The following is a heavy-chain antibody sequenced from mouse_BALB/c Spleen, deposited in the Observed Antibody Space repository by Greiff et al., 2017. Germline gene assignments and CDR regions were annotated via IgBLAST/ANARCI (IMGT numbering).Heavy chain of an antibody. CDR1: GFAFSSYD. J-gene: IGHJ1*01. V-gene: IGHV5-12-1*01. CDR3: ARHPWYFDV. Sequence: EVMLVESGGGLVKPGGSLKLSCAASGFAFSSYDMSWVRQTPEKRLEWVAYISSGGGSTYYPDTVKGRFTISRDNAKNTLYLQMSSLKSEDTAMYYCARHPWYFDVWGAGTTVTVSS. CDR2: ISSGGGST.